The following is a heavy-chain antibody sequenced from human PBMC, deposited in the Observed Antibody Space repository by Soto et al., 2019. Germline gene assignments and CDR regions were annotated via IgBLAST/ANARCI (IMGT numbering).Heavy chain of an antibody. D-gene: IGHD6-19*01. CDR2: IYPGDSDT. V-gene: IGHV5-51*01. J-gene: IGHJ4*02. CDR1: GYSFTTYW. CDR3: ARVSRARVAVAGFDY. Sequence: GESLKISCKGSGYSFTTYWIAWVRQMPGKGLEWMGIIYPGDSDTRYNPSFQGQVTISVDKSITTAYLQWSSLRASDTASYYCARVSRARVAVAGFDYWGQGILVTVSS.